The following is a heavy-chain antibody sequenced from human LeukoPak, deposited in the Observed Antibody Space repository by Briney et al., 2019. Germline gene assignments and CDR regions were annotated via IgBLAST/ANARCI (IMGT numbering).Heavy chain of an antibody. CDR2: ISFDGANK. V-gene: IGHV3-30*04. Sequence: PGRSLRLSCATSGFTFSMSSMHWVRLAPGKGLEWLAGISFDGANKFSGDSVKGRFSISRDNSKNTLYLQMNSLRLDDTAVYFCARGRAGIAAAGFDYWGQGTLVTVSS. D-gene: IGHD6-13*01. CDR1: GFTFSMSS. J-gene: IGHJ4*02. CDR3: ARGRAGIAAAGFDY.